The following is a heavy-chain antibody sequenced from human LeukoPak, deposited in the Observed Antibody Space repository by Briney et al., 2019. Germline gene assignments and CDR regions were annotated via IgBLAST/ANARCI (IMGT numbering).Heavy chain of an antibody. CDR3: ARLEGSGWPYYHYYGMDV. D-gene: IGHD6-19*01. CDR2: IYYSGST. Sequence: SETLSLTCTVSGGSISSSSYYWGWIRQPPVKGLEWIGSIYYSGSTYYNPSLKSRVTISVDTSKNQFSLKLSSVTAADTAVYYCARLEGSGWPYYHYYGMDVWGQGTTVTVSS. J-gene: IGHJ6*02. V-gene: IGHV4-39*01. CDR1: GGSISSSSYY.